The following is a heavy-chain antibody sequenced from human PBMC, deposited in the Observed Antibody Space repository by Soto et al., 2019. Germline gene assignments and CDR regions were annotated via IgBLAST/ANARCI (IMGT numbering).Heavy chain of an antibody. CDR2: IYYSGST. CDR1: GGSISSYY. V-gene: IGHV4-59*12. J-gene: IGHJ4*02. Sequence: SETLSLTCTVSGGSISSYYWSWIRQPPGEGLEWIGYIYYSGSTNYNPSLKSRVTISVDTSKNQFSLKLSSVTAADTAVYYCARDSPPVDYWGQGTLVTVSS. CDR3: ARDSPPVDY.